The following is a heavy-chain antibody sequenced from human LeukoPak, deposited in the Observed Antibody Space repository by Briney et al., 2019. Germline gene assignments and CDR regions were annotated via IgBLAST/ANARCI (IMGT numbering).Heavy chain of an antibody. CDR2: INTNTGNP. D-gene: IGHD2-2*01. Sequence: GASVKVSCKASGGTFSSYAISWVRQAPGQGLEWMGWINTNTGNPTYAQGFTGRFVFSLDTSVSTAYLQISSLKAEDTAVYYCARVTRYCSSTSCYGDGDYWGQGTLVTVSS. CDR1: GGTFSSYA. J-gene: IGHJ4*02. V-gene: IGHV7-4-1*02. CDR3: ARVTRYCSSTSCYGDGDY.